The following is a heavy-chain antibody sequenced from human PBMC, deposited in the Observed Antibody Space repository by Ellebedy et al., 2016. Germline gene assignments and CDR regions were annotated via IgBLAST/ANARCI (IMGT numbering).Heavy chain of an antibody. CDR3: AKGSYCGGDW. V-gene: IGHV3-23*01. CDR2: ISGSGTYT. Sequence: GESLKISXATSGFSFSDYGMSWVRQAPGKGLEWVAGISGSGTYTYYGDSVKGRFTISRDNSNNTLFLQMNSLRADDTAVYYCAKGSYCGGDWWGQGTLVTVSS. CDR1: GFSFSDYG. J-gene: IGHJ4*02. D-gene: IGHD2-21*01.